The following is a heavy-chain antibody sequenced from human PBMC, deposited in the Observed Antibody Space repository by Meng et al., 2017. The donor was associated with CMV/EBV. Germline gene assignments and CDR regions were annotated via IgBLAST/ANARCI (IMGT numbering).Heavy chain of an antibody. V-gene: IGHV3-30*02. D-gene: IGHD3-10*01. CDR1: GFTFSSYG. Sequence: GESLKISCAASGFTFSSYGMHWVRQAPGKGLDWVAFIRYDGSNKYYADSVKGRFTISRDNSKNTLYLQMNSLRAEDTVVYYCAKTAYRFGELLSYFDYWGQGTLVTVSS. J-gene: IGHJ4*02. CDR3: AKTAYRFGELLSYFDY. CDR2: IRYDGSNK.